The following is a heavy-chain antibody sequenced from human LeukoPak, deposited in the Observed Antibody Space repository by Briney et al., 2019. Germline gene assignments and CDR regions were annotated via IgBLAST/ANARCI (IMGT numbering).Heavy chain of an antibody. V-gene: IGHV4-39*01. CDR2: IYYSGST. CDR3: ASQTYYYDSSGYETYNWFDP. D-gene: IGHD3-22*01. Sequence: SETLSLTCTVSGGSISSSSYYWGWIRQPPGKGLEWIGSIYYSGSTYYNPSLKSRVTISVDTSKNQFSLKLSSVTAADTAVYYCASQTYYYDSSGYETYNWFDPWGQGTLVTASS. CDR1: GGSISSSSYY. J-gene: IGHJ5*02.